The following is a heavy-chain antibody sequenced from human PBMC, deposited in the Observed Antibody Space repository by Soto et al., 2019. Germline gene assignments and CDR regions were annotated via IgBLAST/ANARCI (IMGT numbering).Heavy chain of an antibody. CDR1: GFTFSDYY. J-gene: IGHJ4*02. CDR2: ISGSGSTI. CDR3: ASVGSIAAAGTPDY. Sequence: QVQLVESGGGLVMPGGSLRLSCAASGFTFSDYYMSWFRQAPGKGLEWVSYISGSGSTIHDADSVKGRFTISRDNAKKSLYLQMNSLRAEDKAVYYCASVGSIAAAGTPDYWCQGTLVTVSS. D-gene: IGHD6-13*01. V-gene: IGHV3-11*01.